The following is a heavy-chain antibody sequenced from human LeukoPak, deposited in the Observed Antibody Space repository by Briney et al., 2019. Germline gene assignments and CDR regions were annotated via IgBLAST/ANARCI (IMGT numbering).Heavy chain of an antibody. CDR1: GGTFSSYA. Sequence: SVKVSCKASGGTFSSYAISWVRQPPGQGLEWMGGIIPIFGTANYAQKFQGRVTITADKSTSTAYMELSSLRSEDTAVYYCARHSSPPYCSGGSCYPYYFDYWGQGTLVTVSS. CDR3: ARHSSPPYCSGGSCYPYYFDY. D-gene: IGHD2-15*01. CDR2: IIPIFGTA. V-gene: IGHV1-69*06. J-gene: IGHJ4*02.